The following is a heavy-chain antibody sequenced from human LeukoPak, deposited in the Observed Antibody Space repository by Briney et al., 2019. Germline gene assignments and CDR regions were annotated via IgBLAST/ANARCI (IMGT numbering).Heavy chain of an antibody. D-gene: IGHD3-22*01. J-gene: IGHJ4*02. CDR1: GGSFSGYY. Sequence: KPSETLSLTCAVYGGSFSGYYWSWIRQPPGKGLEWIGEINHSGSTNYNPSLKSRVTISVDTSKNQFSLKLSSVTAADTAVYYCARGLGEAKAYYYYDSSGYRNFYFDYWGQGTLVTVSS. CDR3: ARGLGEAKAYYYYDSSGYRNFYFDY. CDR2: INHSGST. V-gene: IGHV4-34*01.